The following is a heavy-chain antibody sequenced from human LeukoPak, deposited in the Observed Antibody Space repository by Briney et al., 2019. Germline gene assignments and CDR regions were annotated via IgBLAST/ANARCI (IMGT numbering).Heavy chain of an antibody. Sequence: TSETLSLTCTVSGYSISSGYYWGWIRQPPGKGLEWIGSIYHSGSTYYNPSLKSRVTISVDTSKNQFSLKLSSVTAADTAVYYCARDPYYGFTYWGQGTLVTVSS. CDR2: IYHSGST. V-gene: IGHV4-38-2*02. CDR1: GYSISSGYY. CDR3: ARDPYYGFTY. J-gene: IGHJ4*02. D-gene: IGHD3-10*01.